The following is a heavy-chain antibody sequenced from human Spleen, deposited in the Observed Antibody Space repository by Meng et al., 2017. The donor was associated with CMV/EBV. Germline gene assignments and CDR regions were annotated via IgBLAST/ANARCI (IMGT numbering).Heavy chain of an antibody. CDR1: FTSYA. J-gene: IGHJ4*02. Sequence: FTSYAISWVRQAPGQGLEWMGGFIPIFGVANYAQKFQGRVTITTDESTSTVYMQLSSLRSEDTAVYYCARETGDDFWSGYSNGVFDYWGQGTLVTVSS. CDR2: FIPIFGVA. V-gene: IGHV1-69*05. D-gene: IGHD3-3*01. CDR3: ARETGDDFWSGYSNGVFDY.